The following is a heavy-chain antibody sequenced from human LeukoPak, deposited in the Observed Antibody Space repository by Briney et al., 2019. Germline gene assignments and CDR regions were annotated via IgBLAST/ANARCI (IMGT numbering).Heavy chain of an antibody. J-gene: IGHJ4*02. CDR2: IYYSGST. Sequence: PSETLSLTCTVSGGSISSYYWSWIRQPPGKGLEWIGYIYYSGSTNYNPSLKSRVTISVDTSKNQFSLKLSSVTAADTAVYYCARLVAVADTGYFDYWGQGTLVTVSS. CDR3: ARLVAVADTGYFDY. V-gene: IGHV4-59*08. D-gene: IGHD6-19*01. CDR1: GGSISSYY.